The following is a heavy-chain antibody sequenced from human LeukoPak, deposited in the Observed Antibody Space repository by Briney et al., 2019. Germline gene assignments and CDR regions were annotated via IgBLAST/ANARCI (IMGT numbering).Heavy chain of an antibody. CDR3: ARYGYSSSAFDY. J-gene: IGHJ4*02. D-gene: IGHD6-13*01. CDR2: LYSSGST. V-gene: IGHV4-4*07. CDR1: GGSISSYY. Sequence: KPSETLSLTCTVSGGSISSYYWRWIRQPAGKGLEWIGRLYSSGSTNYNPSLKSRVSMSVDTSKNQFSLKLSSVTVADTAVYFCARYGYSSSAFDYWGQGTLVTVSS.